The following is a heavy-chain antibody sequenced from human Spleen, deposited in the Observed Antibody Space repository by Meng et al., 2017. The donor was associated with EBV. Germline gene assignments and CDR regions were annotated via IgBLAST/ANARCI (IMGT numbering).Heavy chain of an antibody. J-gene: IGHJ4*02. CDR1: GDTSSSYA. CDR3: AREGPDRCLDY. Sequence: QVQLVQSGAEVKKPGSSVRVSCKASGDTSSSYAVHWVRQAPGQGLEWMGGIIPILGTGNYAEKLKGRVTITADESTRTVYMDLSRLTSEDTAVYYCAREGPDRCLDYWGQGTLVTVFS. V-gene: IGHV1-69*01. D-gene: IGHD2-8*01. CDR2: IIPILGTG.